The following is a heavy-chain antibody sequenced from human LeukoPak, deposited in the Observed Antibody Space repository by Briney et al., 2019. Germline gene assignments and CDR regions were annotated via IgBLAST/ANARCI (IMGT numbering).Heavy chain of an antibody. J-gene: IGHJ6*03. CDR2: ISAYNGNT. V-gene: IGHV1-18*01. D-gene: IGHD4-17*01. CDR1: GGTFSSYA. CDR3: AREYGDYQNYYYYYMDV. Sequence: ASVKVSCKASGGTFSSYAISWVRQAPGQGLEWMGWISAYNGNTNYAQKLQGRVTMTTDTSTSTAYMELRSLRSDDTAVYYCAREYGDYQNYYYYYMDVWGKGTTVTVSS.